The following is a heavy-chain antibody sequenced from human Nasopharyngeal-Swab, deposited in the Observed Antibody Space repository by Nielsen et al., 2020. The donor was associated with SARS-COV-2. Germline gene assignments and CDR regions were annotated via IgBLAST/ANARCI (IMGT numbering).Heavy chain of an antibody. D-gene: IGHD3-22*01. J-gene: IGHJ4*02. Sequence: ASVQVSCKASGYTFTSYDINWVRQATGQGLEWMGWMNPNSGNTGYAQKFQGRVTMTRNTSISTAYMELSSLRSEDTAVYYCASGWPQFGIVVVTSYYFDYWGQGTLVTVSS. CDR1: GYTFTSYD. V-gene: IGHV1-8*01. CDR2: MNPNSGNT. CDR3: ASGWPQFGIVVVTSYYFDY.